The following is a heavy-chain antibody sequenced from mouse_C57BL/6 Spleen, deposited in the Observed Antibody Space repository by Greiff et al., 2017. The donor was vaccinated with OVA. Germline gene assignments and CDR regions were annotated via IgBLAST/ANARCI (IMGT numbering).Heavy chain of an antibody. V-gene: IGHV1-53*01. CDR3: ARSVCYYGSSPSGFAY. Sequence: QVQLQQPGTELVKPGASVKLSCKASGYTFTSYWMHWVKQRPGQGLEWIGNINPSNGGTNYNEKFKSKATLTVDKSSSTAYMQLSSLTSEDSAVYYCARSVCYYGSSPSGFAYWGQGTLVTVSA. CDR1: GYTFTSYW. D-gene: IGHD1-1*01. CDR2: INPSNGGT. J-gene: IGHJ3*01.